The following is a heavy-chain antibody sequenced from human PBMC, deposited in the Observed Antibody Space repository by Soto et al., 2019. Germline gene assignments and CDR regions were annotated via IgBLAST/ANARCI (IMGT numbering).Heavy chain of an antibody. D-gene: IGHD3-10*01. J-gene: IGHJ4*02. CDR2: IGVGGGDR. CDR3: ARVRFGELV. CDR1: GFTFSSYA. V-gene: IGHV3-23*01. Sequence: EVQLLESGGGLVQPGGSLRLSCAASGFTFSSYAMSWVRQAPGKGLEWVSIIGVGGGDRYYPESVKGRFTISSDNSRDTLYLEMNSLRDEDTAVDYCARVRFGELVWGQGTLVTVSS.